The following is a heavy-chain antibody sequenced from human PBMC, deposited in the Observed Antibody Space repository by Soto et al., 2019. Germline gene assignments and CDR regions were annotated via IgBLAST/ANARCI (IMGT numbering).Heavy chain of an antibody. V-gene: IGHV4-38-2*02. CDR1: GFDCRSFAL. D-gene: IGHD3-3*01. CDR2: AFHSGTT. Sequence: WGSQRLCCTASGFDCRSFALRWIRQSKGKGLEWIGSAFHSGTTYSTPSLKTRLTISVDTSKNQFSLDLNAVTAADTAVYYCVRDFGDLHDFWSGSDYWGQGIPVTVSS. CDR3: VRDFGDLHDFWSGSDY. J-gene: IGHJ4*02.